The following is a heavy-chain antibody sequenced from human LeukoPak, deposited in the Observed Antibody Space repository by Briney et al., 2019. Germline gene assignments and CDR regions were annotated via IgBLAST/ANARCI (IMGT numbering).Heavy chain of an antibody. J-gene: IGHJ4*02. CDR2: IKQDGSEK. V-gene: IGHV3-7*01. Sequence: GSLRLSCAASGFPFSSYAMHWVRQAPGKGLEWVANIKQDGSEKYYVESAKGRFTISRDNAKNSLYLQMNSLRAEDTAVYYCARGGRGVVPAPDYWGQGTLVTVSS. CDR3: ARGGRGVVPAPDY. D-gene: IGHD2-2*01. CDR1: GFPFSSYA.